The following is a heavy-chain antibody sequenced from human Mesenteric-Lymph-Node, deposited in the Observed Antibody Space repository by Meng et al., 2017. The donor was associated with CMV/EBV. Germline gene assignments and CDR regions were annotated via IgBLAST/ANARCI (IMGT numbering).Heavy chain of an antibody. V-gene: IGHV3-15*01. Sequence: FTCGTAWMTWGRQAPGKGLEWVGSVKSKTDGETTDYAAPVKGRFTISRDDSKNPLYLQMNSLKTEDTAVYYCTTDLYRQLELSGDFDYWGQGTLVTVSS. CDR3: TTDLYRQLELSGDFDY. CDR1: FTCGTAW. D-gene: IGHD1-7*01. J-gene: IGHJ4*02. CDR2: VKSKTDGETT.